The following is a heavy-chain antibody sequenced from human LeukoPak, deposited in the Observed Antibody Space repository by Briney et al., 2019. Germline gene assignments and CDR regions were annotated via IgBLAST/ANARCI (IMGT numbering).Heavy chain of an antibody. CDR3: AREYIDSDYHGLGSYFALDY. V-gene: IGHV3-7*03. CDR2: INQDGSEK. Sequence: GGSLRLSCVVSGFNFNKYWMSWVRQAPGKGLEWVANINQDGSEKYYVDSVKGRFAISRDNAKNSLSLQMNILRVADTAVYYCAREYIDSDYHGLGSYFALDYWGQGILVTVSS. CDR1: GFNFNKYW. D-gene: IGHD3-10*01. J-gene: IGHJ4*02.